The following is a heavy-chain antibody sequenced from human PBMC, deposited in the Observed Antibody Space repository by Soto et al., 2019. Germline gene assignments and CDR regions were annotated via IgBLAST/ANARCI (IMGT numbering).Heavy chain of an antibody. D-gene: IGHD1-26*01. CDR2: IYFSGST. J-gene: IGHJ4*02. Sequence: QVQLQESGPGLVKPSQTLSLTCTVSGASINSGGYYWSWIRQLPVKGLEWIGDIYFSGSTYYNPSLESRITISRDTSQNQFALQLSSVTAADTAVYYCASGKAWEVRLAYWGQGTLATLSS. CDR3: ASGKAWEVRLAY. CDR1: GASINSGGYY. V-gene: IGHV4-31*03.